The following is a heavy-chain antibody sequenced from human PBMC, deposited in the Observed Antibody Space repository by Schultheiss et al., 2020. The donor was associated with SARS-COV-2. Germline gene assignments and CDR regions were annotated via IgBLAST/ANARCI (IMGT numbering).Heavy chain of an antibody. CDR1: GGSFSGYY. Sequence: GSLRLSCAVYGGSFSGYYWSWIRQPPGKGLEWIGYSYYSGSSKYNPSIKSRVTISVDTSKDQFSLKMTSVAEADTAVYYCARRGSGGMTFDHWGQGTRVNV. CDR3: ARRGSGGMTFDH. V-gene: IGHV4-59*01. CDR2: SYYSGSS. D-gene: IGHD2-15*01. J-gene: IGHJ4*02.